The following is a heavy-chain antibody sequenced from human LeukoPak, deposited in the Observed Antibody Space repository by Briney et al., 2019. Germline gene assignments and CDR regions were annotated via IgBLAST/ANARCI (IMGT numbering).Heavy chain of an antibody. J-gene: IGHJ4*02. CDR3: VKDGVLVGGAGRGSDY. Sequence: QTGESLRLSCSASGFTFSSYAMHWVRQAPAKGLEYVSAISSNGGSTYYADSVKGRFTISRDNSKNTLYLQISSLRAEDTAVYYCVKDGVLVGGAGRGSDYWGQGTLVTVSS. CDR1: GFTFSSYA. D-gene: IGHD2-8*02. V-gene: IGHV3-64D*06. CDR2: ISSNGGST.